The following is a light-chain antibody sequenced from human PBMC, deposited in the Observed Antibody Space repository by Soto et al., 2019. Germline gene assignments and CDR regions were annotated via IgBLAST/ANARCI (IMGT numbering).Light chain of an antibody. CDR2: EAS. CDR1: QSISGS. CDR3: QQYNGYWT. V-gene: IGKV1-5*03. J-gene: IGKJ1*01. Sequence: DIQMTQSPCTLSASVGDRVTITCRASQSISGSLAWYQQKPGKAPKLLIDEASNLKSGVPSRFSGSGSGTEYTLTISSLQPDDSASYYCQQYNGYWTFGQGTRVEIK.